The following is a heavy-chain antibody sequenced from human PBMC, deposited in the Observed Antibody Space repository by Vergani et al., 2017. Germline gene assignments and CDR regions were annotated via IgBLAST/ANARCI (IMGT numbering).Heavy chain of an antibody. Sequence: EVQLVESGGGLVPPGRSLRLCCAASGFSFGDYAMTWVRQAPGKGLEWVAFIRNKAYGGTTEYAASVKGRFTISRDESKRLAYLQLSGLKTEDTAVYFCSRGRGYSFGYSDYWGQGTLVTVSS. CDR2: IRNKAYGGTT. V-gene: IGHV3-49*04. CDR1: GFSFGDYA. CDR3: SRGRGYSFGYSDY. D-gene: IGHD5-18*01. J-gene: IGHJ4*02.